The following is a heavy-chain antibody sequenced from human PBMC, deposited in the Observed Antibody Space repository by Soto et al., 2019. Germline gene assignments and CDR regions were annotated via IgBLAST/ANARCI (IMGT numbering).Heavy chain of an antibody. CDR3: ARGDYGDYEWNC. CDR1: GVTFSSYA. J-gene: IGHJ4*02. Sequence: SVKVSCKASGVTFSSYAISWVRQAPGQGLEWMGGIIPIFGTANYAQKFQGRVTITADESTSTAYMELSSLRSEDTAVYYCARGDYGDYEWNCWGQGTLVTVSS. CDR2: IIPIFGTA. D-gene: IGHD4-17*01. V-gene: IGHV1-69*13.